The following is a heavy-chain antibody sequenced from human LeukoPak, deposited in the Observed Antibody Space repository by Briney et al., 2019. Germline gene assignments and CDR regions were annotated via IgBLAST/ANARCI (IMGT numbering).Heavy chain of an antibody. D-gene: IGHD3-16*01. CDR3: ARDLGETDYYYYMDV. V-gene: IGHV3-53*01. J-gene: IGHJ6*03. CDR2: IYSGGST. Sequence: GGSLRLSCAASGFTVSSNYMSWVRQAPGKGLEWVSVIYSGGSTYYTDSVKGRFTISRDNSKNTLYLQMNSLRAEGTAVYYCARDLGETDYYYYMDVWGKGTTVTVSS. CDR1: GFTVSSNY.